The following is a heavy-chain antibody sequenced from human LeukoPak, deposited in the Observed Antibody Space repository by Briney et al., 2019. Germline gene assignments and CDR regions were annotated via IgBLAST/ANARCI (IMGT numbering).Heavy chain of an antibody. V-gene: IGHV1-69*17. J-gene: IGHJ5*02. CDR2: IIPIFGIA. D-gene: IGHD6-13*01. CDR1: GGTFSSYA. CDR3: ARDPSIAAAAVNWFDP. Sequence: SVKVSCKASGGTFSSYAISWVRQAPEQGLEWMGRIIPIFGIANYAQKFQGRVTITADKSMSTAYMELSSLRSEDTAVYYCARDPSIAAAAVNWFDPWGQGTLVTVSS.